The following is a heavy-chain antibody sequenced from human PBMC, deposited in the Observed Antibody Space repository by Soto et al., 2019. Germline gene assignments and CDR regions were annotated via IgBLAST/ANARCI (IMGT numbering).Heavy chain of an antibody. Sequence: QVQLQESGPGLVKPSQTLSLTCTVSGGSVSRGGYYWTWIRQHPEKGLEWIGNVHYTETPYYNPSLKGRVNISVDTSKNQFSLKLSSVTAAGTALYYCARDQGGELDYWGQGTLVTVSS. CDR3: ARDQGGELDY. V-gene: IGHV4-31*03. D-gene: IGHD1-7*01. J-gene: IGHJ4*02. CDR2: VHYTETP. CDR1: GGSVSRGGYY.